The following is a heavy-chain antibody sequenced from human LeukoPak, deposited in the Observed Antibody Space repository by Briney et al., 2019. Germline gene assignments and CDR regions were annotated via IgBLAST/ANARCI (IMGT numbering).Heavy chain of an antibody. J-gene: IGHJ3*02. CDR1: GFTFSSYG. CDR3: AKDRELLKHGDAFDI. D-gene: IGHD1-26*01. Sequence: GGSLRLSCAASGFTFSSYGMSWVRQAPGKGLEWASSISGSGGSTKYADSVKGRFTISRDNSKNTLYLQMNSLRAEDTAVYYCAKDRELLKHGDAFDIWGQGTMATVSS. V-gene: IGHV3-23*01. CDR2: ISGSGGST.